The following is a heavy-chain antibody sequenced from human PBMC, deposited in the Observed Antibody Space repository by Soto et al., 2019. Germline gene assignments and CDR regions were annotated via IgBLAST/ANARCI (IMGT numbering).Heavy chain of an antibody. CDR2: IYYSGST. V-gene: IGHV4-39*01. D-gene: IGHD5-18*01. Sequence: SETLSLTCTVSGGSIRDSNYYWGWIRQPPGKGLEWIGSIYYSGSTYYNPSLKSRVSVSVDTSKTQFSLQLSSVTAADTAVYFCTRNPQIWSTWFDPWGQGTLGTVPQ. CDR3: TRNPQIWSTWFDP. CDR1: GGSIRDSNYY. J-gene: IGHJ5*02.